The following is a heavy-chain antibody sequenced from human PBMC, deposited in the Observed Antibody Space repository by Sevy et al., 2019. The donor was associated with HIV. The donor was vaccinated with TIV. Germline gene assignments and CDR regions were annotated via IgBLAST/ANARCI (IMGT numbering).Heavy chain of an antibody. D-gene: IGHD3-10*01. CDR2: IYYTGTT. CDR1: GGSMSSYF. CDR3: ARDSVLSPRVFDS. V-gene: IGHV4-59*01. Sequence: SETLSLTCTVSGGSMSSYFWSWIRQPPGKGLEWIGYIYYTGTTNYNPSLKSGLTMSLDTSKNRFSLKLTAVTAADTAVYYCARDSVLSPRVFDSWGQGTLVTVSS. J-gene: IGHJ4*02.